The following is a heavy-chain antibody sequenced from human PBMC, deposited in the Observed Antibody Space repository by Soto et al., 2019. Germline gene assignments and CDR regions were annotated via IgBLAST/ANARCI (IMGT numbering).Heavy chain of an antibody. V-gene: IGHV3-53*01. Sequence: PGGSLRLSCAASGFTVSSNYMSWVRQAPGKGLEWVSVIYSGGSTYYADSVKGRFTISRDNSKNTLYLQMNSLRAEDTAVYYCAREPPPYSSSWYPYYYYGMDVWGQGTTVTVSS. CDR3: AREPPPYSSSWYPYYYYGMDV. J-gene: IGHJ6*02. CDR2: IYSGGST. CDR1: GFTVSSNY. D-gene: IGHD6-13*01.